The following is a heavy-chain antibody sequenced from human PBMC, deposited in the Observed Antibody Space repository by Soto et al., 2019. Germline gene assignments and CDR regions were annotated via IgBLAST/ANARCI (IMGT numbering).Heavy chain of an antibody. Sequence: QVQLQESGPGLFKPSQTLSLTCTVSGASISTGGYYWNWIRHHPGKGLEWIGYFYYSGSTYYNPSLKSRVTISVNTSKNHSSLKLSSVTAAATPVYYCATSVFPWGQGTLVTVSS. V-gene: IGHV4-31*03. CDR2: FYYSGST. CDR3: ATSVFP. CDR1: GASISTGGYY. J-gene: IGHJ5*02.